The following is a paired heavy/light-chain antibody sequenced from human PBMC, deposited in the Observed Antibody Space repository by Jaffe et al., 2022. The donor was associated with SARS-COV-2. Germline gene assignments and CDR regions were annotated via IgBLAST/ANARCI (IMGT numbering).Light chain of an antibody. CDR1: QAIKNY. CDR2: AAS. J-gene: IGKJ4*01. V-gene: IGKV1-33*01. CDR3: QQYDKHPLA. Sequence: DIQMTQSPSSLSASVGDRVTITCQASQAIKNYLNWYHQKPGKAPKALIYAASNLETGVPSRFSGSGSGTQFTFTISSLQPEDVGTYYCQQYDKHPLAFGGGTKVELK.
Heavy chain of an antibody. V-gene: IGHV4-30-4*01. Sequence: QVQLQESGPGLVKPSQTLSLMCTVSGASINNNAYYWSWIRQLPGKGLDYIGYVFYSGSTYYNPSLRSRLTLSLDTSKNQFSLKLTSVTAADTALYYCARDTISGSGSRYFDSWGQGVLVTVSS. J-gene: IGHJ4*02. CDR1: GASINNNAYY. CDR3: ARDTISGSGSRYFDS. CDR2: VFYSGST. D-gene: IGHD3-10*01.